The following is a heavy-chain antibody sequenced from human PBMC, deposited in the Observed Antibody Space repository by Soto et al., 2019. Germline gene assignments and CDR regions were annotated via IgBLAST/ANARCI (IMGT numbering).Heavy chain of an antibody. J-gene: IGHJ4*02. D-gene: IGHD6-13*01. CDR1: GGTFSSYT. CDR2: IIPILGIA. V-gene: IGHV1-69*02. CDR3: ARTPSSSSGR. Sequence: QVQLVQSGAEVKKPGSSVKVSCKASGGTFSSYTISWVRQAPGQGLEWMGRIIPILGIANYAQKFQGRVTITADKSTSTAYMELSILRSEDTAVYYCARTPSSSSGRWGQGTLVTVSS.